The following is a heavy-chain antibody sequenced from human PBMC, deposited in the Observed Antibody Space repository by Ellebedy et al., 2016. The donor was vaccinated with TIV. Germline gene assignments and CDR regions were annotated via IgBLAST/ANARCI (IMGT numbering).Heavy chain of an antibody. CDR2: IYYSGNT. Sequence: MPSETLSLTCTVPGGSINSYYWSWIRQPPGKGLEWIGNIYYSGNTNYNPSLKSRVTIAVDTPKSQFSLNLNSVTAADTAVYYCARGIALSGGNWFAPWGQGTLVTVSS. J-gene: IGHJ5*02. CDR1: GGSINSYY. CDR3: ARGIALSGGNWFAP. V-gene: IGHV4-59*08. D-gene: IGHD6-19*01.